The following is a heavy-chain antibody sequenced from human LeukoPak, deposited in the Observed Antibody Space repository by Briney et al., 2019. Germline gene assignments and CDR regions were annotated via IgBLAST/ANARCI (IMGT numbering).Heavy chain of an antibody. CDR2: TNPKSGGT. V-gene: IGHV1-2*02. D-gene: IGHD2/OR15-2a*01. CDR1: GYTFTDHY. Sequence: GASVKVSCKASGYTFTDHYIHWVRQAPGQGLEWMGWTNPKSGGTNYAQKFQGRVTMSRDTSIRTAYMELRRLMSDDTAVYHCVLAMGEYFDYWGQGTLVTVSS. CDR3: VLAMGEYFDY. J-gene: IGHJ4*02.